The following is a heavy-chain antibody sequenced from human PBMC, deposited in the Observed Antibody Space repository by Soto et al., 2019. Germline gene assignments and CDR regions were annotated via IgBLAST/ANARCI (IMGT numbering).Heavy chain of an antibody. D-gene: IGHD6-19*01. CDR2: VNGGGTTT. V-gene: IGHV3-74*01. CDR3: AKDSSGSY. CDR1: GFNISNSW. J-gene: IGHJ4*02. Sequence: GGSLRLSCAASGFNISNSWMLWVRQTPDKGLMCVSRVNGGGTTTTYAASVKGRFTVSRDNAKNTLYLQMNSLRAEDTAVYYCAKDSSGSYWGQGTLVTVSS.